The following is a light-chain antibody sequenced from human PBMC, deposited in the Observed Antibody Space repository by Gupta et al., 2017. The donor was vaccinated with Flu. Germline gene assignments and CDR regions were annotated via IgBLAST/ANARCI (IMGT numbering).Light chain of an antibody. CDR1: TINVGDYTY. V-gene: IGLV2-14*01. J-gene: IGLJ3*02. CDR2: EVT. CDR3: NSYLRGSTPWV. Sequence: TSACTATTINVGDYTYVSWYQHHPGKAPNLLIYEVTTRPSGVSDRLSGSKSGNTASLTISGLQTEDEADYYCNSYLRGSTPWVFGGGTKLTVL.